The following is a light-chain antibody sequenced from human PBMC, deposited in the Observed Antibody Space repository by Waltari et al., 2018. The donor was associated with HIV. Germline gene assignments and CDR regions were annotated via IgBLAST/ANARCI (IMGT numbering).Light chain of an antibody. CDR2: ANN. Sequence: QSALTQPPSVSGAPGQTVTISCTGLRSHLGTTSDVPWYQHLPGTAPKLLISANNNRPSGVPDRFSGSKSGTSASLTITGLQAEDEADYYCQSFDYRPGDWVFGGGTKLTVL. CDR3: QSFDYRPGDWV. J-gene: IGLJ3*02. CDR1: RSHLGTTSD. V-gene: IGLV1-40*01.